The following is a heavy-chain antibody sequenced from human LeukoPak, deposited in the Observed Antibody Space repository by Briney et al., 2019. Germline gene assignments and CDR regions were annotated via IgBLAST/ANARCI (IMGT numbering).Heavy chain of an antibody. Sequence: GGSLRLSCAASGFTFSSYEMNWVRQAPGKGLKWVSYISSSGSTIYYADSVKGRFTISRDNAKNSLYLQMNSLRAEDTAVYYCAPPTVTTGYWGQGTLVTVSS. D-gene: IGHD4-17*01. CDR3: APPTVTTGY. CDR2: ISSSGSTI. CDR1: GFTFSSYE. V-gene: IGHV3-48*03. J-gene: IGHJ4*02.